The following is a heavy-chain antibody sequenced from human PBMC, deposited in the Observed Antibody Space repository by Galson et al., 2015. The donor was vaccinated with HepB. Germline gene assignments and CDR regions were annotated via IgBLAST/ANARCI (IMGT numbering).Heavy chain of an antibody. CDR1: GYTLTELS. CDR2: FDPEDGET. D-gene: IGHD3-10*01. V-gene: IGHV1-24*01. Sequence: CKVSGYTLTELSMHWVRQAPGKGLEWMGGFDPEDGETIYAQKFQGRVTMTEDTSTDTAYMELSSLRSEDTALYYCARDLGAGWYFDLWGRGTLVTVSS. CDR3: ARDLGAGWYFDL. J-gene: IGHJ2*01.